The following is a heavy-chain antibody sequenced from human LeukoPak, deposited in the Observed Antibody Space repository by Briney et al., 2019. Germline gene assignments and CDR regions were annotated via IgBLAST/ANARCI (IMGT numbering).Heavy chain of an antibody. CDR2: VSHDGCNA. CDR1: GFTFRNYA. Sequence: PGGALRPSCGASGFTFRNYAMHWVRQAPGKGLEWVAIVSHDGCNAYYAGSRKGPFTLSRGRSKNTVSLQMNSLRAGDSALYYCGRDPSARVTIDFWGQGALVTVSS. D-gene: IGHD5-24*01. J-gene: IGHJ4*02. CDR3: GRDPSARVTIDF. V-gene: IGHV3-30*04.